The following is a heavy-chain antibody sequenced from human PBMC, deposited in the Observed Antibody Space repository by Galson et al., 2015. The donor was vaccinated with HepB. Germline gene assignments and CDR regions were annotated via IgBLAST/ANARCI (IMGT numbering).Heavy chain of an antibody. J-gene: IGHJ6*03. CDR3: ARDSDVLVSGVRHHRHYYMDV. CDR2: INYSGTT. Sequence: LSLTCAVYGGSFSGYYWSWIRQPPGKGLEWIGEINYSGTTHYSPSLESRVTISVDTSKNQFSLKLTSVTAAETAVYYCARDSDVLVSGVRHHRHYYMDVWGKGTTVTVSS. V-gene: IGHV4-34*01. CDR1: GGSFSGYY. D-gene: IGHD2/OR15-2a*01.